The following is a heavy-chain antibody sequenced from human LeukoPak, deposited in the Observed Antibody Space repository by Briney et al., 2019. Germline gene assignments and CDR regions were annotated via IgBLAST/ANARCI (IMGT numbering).Heavy chain of an antibody. J-gene: IGHJ4*02. CDR1: GDSVSSNSAA. CDR2: TYYRSKWFY. V-gene: IGHV6-1*01. Sequence: SQTLSLTCAISGDSVSSNSAAWNWIRQSPSGGLEWLGRTYYRSKWFYDYALFVNSRITINPDTSKNQFSLHLKSVTPEDTAVYYCVRDGEGGLDYFDYWGRGTLVTVSS. CDR3: VRDGEGGLDYFDY. D-gene: IGHD3-16*01.